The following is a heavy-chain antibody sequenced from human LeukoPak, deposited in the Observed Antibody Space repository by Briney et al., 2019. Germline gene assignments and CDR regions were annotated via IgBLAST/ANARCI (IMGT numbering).Heavy chain of an antibody. D-gene: IGHD3-10*01. CDR3: AREMGPRGSGVNPFDY. Sequence: AAVKVSCKASGYTFTSYGISWVRHAPGQGLEWRGWIIAYNGNTNYAQKLQGRVTMTTDTSTTTAYMELRSLRSDDTAVYYCAREMGPRGSGVNPFDYWGQGTLVTVSS. CDR2: IIAYNGNT. J-gene: IGHJ4*02. V-gene: IGHV1-18*01. CDR1: GYTFTSYG.